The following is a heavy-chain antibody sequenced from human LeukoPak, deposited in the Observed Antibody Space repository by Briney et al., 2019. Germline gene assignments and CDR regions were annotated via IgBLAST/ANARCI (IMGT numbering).Heavy chain of an antibody. CDR3: AKAPVTTCRGAFCCPFDY. CDR2: KSYDGSNN. Sequence: GGSLRLSCAVSGHPLSSYAMPRVRRAPGRGQGRVAAKSYDGSNNYYADSVKGRFTISRDNSKNTLFLQMNRLRPEDAAVYYCAKAPVTTCRGAFCCPFDYWGLGTLVAVSS. V-gene: IGHV3-30*04. CDR1: GHPLSSYA. J-gene: IGHJ4*02. D-gene: IGHD2-15*01.